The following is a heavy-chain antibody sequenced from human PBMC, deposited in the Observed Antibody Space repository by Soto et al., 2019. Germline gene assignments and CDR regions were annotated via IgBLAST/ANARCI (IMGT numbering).Heavy chain of an antibody. Sequence: QVQLVQSGAEVKKPGASVKVSCKASGYTFITYGISWVRQAPGQGLEWMGWISVYNGNTKYAQKLQGRVTMTTDTSTSTAYMEMRSLRADDTAVYYCATTSAGNGVDYWGQGTLVTVSS. CDR3: ATTSAGNGVDY. CDR2: ISVYNGNT. J-gene: IGHJ4*02. D-gene: IGHD6-13*01. V-gene: IGHV1-18*01. CDR1: GYTFITYG.